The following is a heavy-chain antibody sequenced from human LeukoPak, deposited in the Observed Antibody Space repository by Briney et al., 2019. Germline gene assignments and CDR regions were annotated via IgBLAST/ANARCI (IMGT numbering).Heavy chain of an antibody. J-gene: IGHJ5*02. CDR1: GFTFSSYA. D-gene: IGHD5-12*01. CDR2: ISSNGGST. CDR3: ARVVNVGYFS. Sequence: GGSLRLSCAASGFTFSSYAMHWVRQAPGKGLEYVSGISSNGGSTYHANSVKGRFTISRDNSKNTLYLQMGSLRVEDMAVYYCARVVNVGYFSWGQGTLVTVSS. V-gene: IGHV3-64*01.